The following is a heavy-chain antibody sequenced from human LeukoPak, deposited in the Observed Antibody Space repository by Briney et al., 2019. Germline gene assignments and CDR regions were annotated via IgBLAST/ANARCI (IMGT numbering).Heavy chain of an antibody. V-gene: IGHV1-8*01. CDR1: GYTFTSYD. D-gene: IGHD3-9*01. Sequence: ASVKVSCKASGYTFTSYDINWVRQATGQGLEWMGWMNPNSGNTGYAQKFQGRVTMTRDTSISTAYMELSRLRSDDTAVYYCARDPVLRYFDWSGGEYYFDYWGQGTLVTVSS. CDR3: ARDPVLRYFDWSGGEYYFDY. J-gene: IGHJ4*02. CDR2: MNPNSGNT.